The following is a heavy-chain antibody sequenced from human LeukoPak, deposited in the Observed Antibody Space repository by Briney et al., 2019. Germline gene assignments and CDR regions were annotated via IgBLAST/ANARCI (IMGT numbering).Heavy chain of an antibody. CDR1: GFTFNTYS. D-gene: IGHD4-17*01. CDR2: ITSSSNYM. V-gene: IGHV3-21*01. Sequence: PGGSLRLSCAASGFTFNTYSMNWVRQAPGKGLEWVSSITSSSNYMYYADSVRGRFTISRDNAKNSLYLQMSSLRAEDTAVYYCASFMTTVSINDYWGQGTLVTVSS. J-gene: IGHJ4*02. CDR3: ASFMTTVSINDY.